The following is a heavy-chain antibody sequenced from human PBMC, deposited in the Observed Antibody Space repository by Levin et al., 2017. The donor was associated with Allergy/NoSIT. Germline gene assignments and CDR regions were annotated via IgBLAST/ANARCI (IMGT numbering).Heavy chain of an antibody. J-gene: IGHJ4*02. V-gene: IGHV4-34*01. Sequence: SQTLSLTCAVYGGSFSGYYWSWIRQPPGKGLEWIGEINHSGSTNYNPSLKSRVTISVDTSKNQFSLKLSSVTAADTAVYYCAREWGFHGSGSYKGRHPLDYWGQGTLVTVSS. CDR3: AREWGFHGSGSYKGRHPLDY. CDR2: INHSGST. D-gene: IGHD3-10*01. CDR1: GGSFSGYY.